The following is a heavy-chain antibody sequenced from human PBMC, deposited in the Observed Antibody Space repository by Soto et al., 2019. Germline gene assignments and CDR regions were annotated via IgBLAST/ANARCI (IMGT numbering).Heavy chain of an antibody. CDR3: ARERDLSGWYGDAFDI. Sequence: QVQLVQSGAEVKKPGASVKVSCKASGYTFTSYGISWVRQAPGQGLEWMGWISAYNGNTNYAQKLQGRVTMTTDTSTSTVYMELRSLRSDDTAVYYCARERDLSGWYGDAFDIWGQGTMVTVSS. CDR1: GYTFTSYG. D-gene: IGHD6-19*01. V-gene: IGHV1-18*01. J-gene: IGHJ3*02. CDR2: ISAYNGNT.